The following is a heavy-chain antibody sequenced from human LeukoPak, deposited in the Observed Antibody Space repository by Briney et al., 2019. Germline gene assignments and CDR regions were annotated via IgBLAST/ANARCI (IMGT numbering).Heavy chain of an antibody. J-gene: IGHJ4*02. D-gene: IGHD3-3*01. Sequence: GGSLRLSCAASGFTFSSYSMNWVRQAPGKGLEWVSSISSSSSYIYYADSVKGRFTISRDNAKNSLYLQMNSLRAEDTAVYYCARGYDFWSGTKRDFDYWGQGTLVTVSS. CDR1: GFTFSSYS. V-gene: IGHV3-21*01. CDR3: ARGYDFWSGTKRDFDY. CDR2: ISSSSSYI.